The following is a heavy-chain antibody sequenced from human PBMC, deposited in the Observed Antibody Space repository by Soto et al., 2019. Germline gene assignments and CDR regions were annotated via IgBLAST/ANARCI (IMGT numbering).Heavy chain of an antibody. CDR1: GGTFSSYA. J-gene: IGHJ4*02. CDR3: ARDERAYCGGDCYTPAV. Sequence: SVKVSCKASGGTFSSYAISWVRQAPGQGLEWMGGIIPIFGTANYAQKFQGRVTITTDESTSTAYMELSSLRSEDTAVYYCARDERAYCGGDCYTPAVWGQGTLVTVSS. V-gene: IGHV1-69*05. D-gene: IGHD2-21*02. CDR2: IIPIFGTA.